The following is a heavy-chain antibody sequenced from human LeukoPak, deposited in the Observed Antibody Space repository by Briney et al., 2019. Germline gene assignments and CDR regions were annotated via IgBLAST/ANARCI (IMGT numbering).Heavy chain of an antibody. CDR3: AKDRSIAAGGTVSEIDN. CDR1: GFTFSGFG. Sequence: PGGSLRLSCAASGFTFSGFGMHWVRQAPGKGLEWVAVISYDGNNKYYADSVKGRFTISRDNSKNTVFLQMNSLRGEDPAVYYCAKDRSIAAGGTVSEIDNWGQGTLVTVSS. D-gene: IGHD6-13*01. J-gene: IGHJ4*02. V-gene: IGHV3-30*18. CDR2: ISYDGNNK.